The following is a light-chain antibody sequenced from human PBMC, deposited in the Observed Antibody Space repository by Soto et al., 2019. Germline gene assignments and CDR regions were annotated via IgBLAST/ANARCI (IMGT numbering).Light chain of an antibody. J-gene: IGLJ2*01. V-gene: IGLV7-46*01. CDR3: LLAYDGPFV. CDR2: DTS. Sequence: QAVVTQESSLTVSPGGTVTLTCGSSTGSVTTSHYPYWFQQKPGQAPRTLIYDTSHKHSWTPARFLGSLLGGKAALTLSGAQPEDEADYYCLLAYDGPFVFGGGTKLTVL. CDR1: TGSVTTSHY.